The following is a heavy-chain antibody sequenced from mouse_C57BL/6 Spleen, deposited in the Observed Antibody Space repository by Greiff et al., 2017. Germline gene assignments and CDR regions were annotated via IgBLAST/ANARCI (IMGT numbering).Heavy chain of an antibody. CDR2: INYDGSST. CDR1: GFTFSDYY. CDR3: ARGTTLDY. V-gene: IGHV5-16*01. Sequence: EVKLVESEGGLVQPGSSMKLSCTASGFTFSDYYMAWVRQVPEKGLEWVANINYDGSSTYYLDSLKSRFIISRDNAKNILYLQMSSLKSEDTATYYCARGTTLDYWGQGTTLTVSS. J-gene: IGHJ2*01. D-gene: IGHD4-1*02.